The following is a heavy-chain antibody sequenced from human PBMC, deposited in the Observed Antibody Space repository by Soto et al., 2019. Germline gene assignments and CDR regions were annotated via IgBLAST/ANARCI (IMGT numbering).Heavy chain of an antibody. CDR2: IYYSGST. D-gene: IGHD2-2*01. V-gene: IGHV4-30-4*01. CDR1: GGSISSGDYY. CDR3: ARDVPAAYFDY. J-gene: IGHJ4*02. Sequence: PSETLSLTCTVSGGSISSGDYYWSWIRQPPGKGLEWIGYIYYSGSTYYNPSLKSRVTISVDTSKNQFSLKLSSVTAADTAVYYCARDVPAAYFDYWGQGTLVTVSS.